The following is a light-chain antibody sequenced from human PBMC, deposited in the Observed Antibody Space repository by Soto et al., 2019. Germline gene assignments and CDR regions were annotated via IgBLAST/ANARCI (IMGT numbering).Light chain of an antibody. V-gene: IGLV2-14*03. CDR1: SREIGSYNF. Sequence: QSALTQPASVSGSPGQSITISCTGTSREIGSYNFISWYQQHPGKAPKLLMYNVSDRPTGVSKRFSGSKSGSTASLTISGLQAADEAYYYCSLHTGVTTLGIFGGGTKLTVL. CDR3: SLHTGVTTLGI. CDR2: NVS. J-gene: IGLJ2*01.